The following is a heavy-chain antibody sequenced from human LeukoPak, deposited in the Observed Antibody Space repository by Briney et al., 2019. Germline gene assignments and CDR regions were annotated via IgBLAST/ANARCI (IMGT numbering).Heavy chain of an antibody. CDR3: TTGIGRYGGNNDY. V-gene: IGHV3-11*01. J-gene: IGHJ4*02. D-gene: IGHD4-23*01. Sequence: GGSLRLSCAASGFTFSDYYMSWIRQAPGKGLEWVLYISSSGSTIYYADSVKGLFTISRDNSKNTLYLQMNRLRAEDTAVYYCTTGIGRYGGNNDYWGQGTLVTVSS. CDR2: ISSSGSTI. CDR1: GFTFSDYY.